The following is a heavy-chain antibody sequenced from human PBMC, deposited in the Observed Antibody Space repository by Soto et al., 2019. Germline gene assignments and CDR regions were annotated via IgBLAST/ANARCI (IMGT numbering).Heavy chain of an antibody. CDR2: IHHSGST. CDR3: ARVRQGCSSTSCYFDP. V-gene: IGHV4-4*02. CDR1: GGSISSSNW. J-gene: IGHJ5*02. D-gene: IGHD2-2*01. Sequence: SETLSLTCAVSGGSISSSNWWNWVRQPPGKGLEWIGEIHHSGSTNYNPSLKSRVTISVDKSKNQFSLKLNSVTAADTAVYYCARVRQGCSSTSCYFDPWGQGTLVTVCS.